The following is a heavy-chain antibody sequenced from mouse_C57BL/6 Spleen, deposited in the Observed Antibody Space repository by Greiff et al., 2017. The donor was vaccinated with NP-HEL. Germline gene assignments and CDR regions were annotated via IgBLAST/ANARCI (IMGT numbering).Heavy chain of an antibody. CDR3: ARKTAQPNFDY. J-gene: IGHJ2*01. V-gene: IGHV5-6*01. CDR1: GFTFSSYG. CDR2: ISSGGSYT. Sequence: EVQLVESGGDLVKPGGSLKLSCAASGFTFSSYGMSWVRQTPDKRLEWVATISSGGSYTYYPDSVKGRFTISRDNAKNTLYLQMSSLKSEDTAMYYCARKTAQPNFDYWGQGTTLTVSS. D-gene: IGHD3-2*02.